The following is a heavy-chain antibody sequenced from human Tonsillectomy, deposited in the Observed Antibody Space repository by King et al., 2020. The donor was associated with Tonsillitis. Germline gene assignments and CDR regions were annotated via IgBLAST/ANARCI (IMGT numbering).Heavy chain of an antibody. CDR3: ARGDPEGYCGNDCYYFDY. J-gene: IGHJ4*02. Sequence: VQLQESGPGLVKPSETLSLTCAVSGFSISSGYYWGWIRQPPGGGLEWIGSVYYSGSNYYNPSLKSLFTISVDTSKNQFSLKISSVTAADTAVYYCARGDPEGYCGNDCYYFDYWGRGTLVTVSS. D-gene: IGHD2-21*01. V-gene: IGHV4-38-2*01. CDR1: GFSISSGYY. CDR2: VYYSGSN.